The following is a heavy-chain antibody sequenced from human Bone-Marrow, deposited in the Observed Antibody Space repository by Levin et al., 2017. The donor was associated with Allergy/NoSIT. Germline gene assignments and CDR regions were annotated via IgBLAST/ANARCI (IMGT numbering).Heavy chain of an antibody. D-gene: IGHD1-26*01. Sequence: GGSLRLSCAASGFTVSSNYMSWVRQAPGKGLEWVSVIYSGGSTYYADSVKDRFTISRDNSKNTLYLQMNSLRAEDTAVYYCARDSGSYYNYYGMDVWGQGTTVTVSS. CDR3: ARDSGSYYNYYGMDV. J-gene: IGHJ6*02. CDR2: IYSGGST. CDR1: GFTVSSNY. V-gene: IGHV3-66*01.